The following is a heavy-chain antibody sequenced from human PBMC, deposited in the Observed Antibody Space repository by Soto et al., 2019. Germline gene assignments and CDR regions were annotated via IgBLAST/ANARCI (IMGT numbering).Heavy chain of an antibody. D-gene: IGHD2-2*01. CDR3: VKDGGYCSSSTCYSPRNHYFDS. CDR2: IKFDGSEK. J-gene: IGHJ4*02. Sequence: PGGSLRLSCAASGFIFSDYWMTWVRQAPGKGPEWVANIKFDGSEKQYVDSVRSRFTISRDNSSNSLFLKMNSMRAGDTAVYYCVKDGGYCSSSTCYSPRNHYFDSWGQGTLVTVSS. CDR1: GFIFSDYW. V-gene: IGHV3-7*03.